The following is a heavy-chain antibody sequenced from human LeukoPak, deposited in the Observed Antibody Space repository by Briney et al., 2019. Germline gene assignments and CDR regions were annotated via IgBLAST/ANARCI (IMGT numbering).Heavy chain of an antibody. CDR2: ISSGSSYI. Sequence: GGSLRLSCAASGFTFRGYSMNWVRQAPGKGLEWVSSISSGSSYIYYADSVKGRFTISRDNAKNSLYLQMNSLRAEDTAVYYCARDDYGGIDYWGQGTLVTVSS. CDR1: GFTFRGYS. J-gene: IGHJ4*02. D-gene: IGHD4-17*01. CDR3: ARDDYGGIDY. V-gene: IGHV3-21*01.